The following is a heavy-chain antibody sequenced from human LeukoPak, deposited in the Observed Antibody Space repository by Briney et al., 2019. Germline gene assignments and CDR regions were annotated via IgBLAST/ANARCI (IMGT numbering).Heavy chain of an antibody. CDR3: ARTSGIAAAEFKFDP. V-gene: IGHV5-51*01. CDR2: IYPGDSDT. Sequence: GESLKISCQGSGYSFTSYWIGWVRQMPGKGLEWMGIIYPGDSDTRYSPSFQGQVTISADKSISTAYLQWSSLKASDTAMYYCARTSGIAAAEFKFDPWGQGTLVTVSS. J-gene: IGHJ5*02. CDR1: GYSFTSYW. D-gene: IGHD6-13*01.